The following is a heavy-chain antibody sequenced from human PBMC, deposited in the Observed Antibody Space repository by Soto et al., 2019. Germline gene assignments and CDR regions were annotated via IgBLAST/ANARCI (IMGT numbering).Heavy chain of an antibody. J-gene: IGHJ5*02. V-gene: IGHV1-8*01. CDR3: ARGLRVRINWFDP. Sequence: ASVKVSCKASGYTLTSYDINWVRQATGQGLEWMGWMNPNSGNTGYAQKFQGRVTMTRNTSLSTAYMELSSLRSEDTAVYYCARGLRVRINWFDPWGQGTLVTVSS. D-gene: IGHD3-10*01. CDR1: GYTLTSYD. CDR2: MNPNSGNT.